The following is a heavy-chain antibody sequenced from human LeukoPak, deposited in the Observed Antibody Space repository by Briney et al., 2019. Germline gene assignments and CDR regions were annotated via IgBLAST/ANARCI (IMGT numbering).Heavy chain of an antibody. CDR2: ISSSGSTI. Sequence: GGSLRLSCAASGFTFSSYEMNWVRQAPGKVLEWVSYISSSGSTIYYADSVKGRFTISRDNAKNSLYLQMNSLRAEDTAVYYCATLDGWFGELYRDYWGQGTLVTVSS. CDR3: ATLDGWFGELYRDY. J-gene: IGHJ4*02. V-gene: IGHV3-48*03. CDR1: GFTFSSYE. D-gene: IGHD3-10*01.